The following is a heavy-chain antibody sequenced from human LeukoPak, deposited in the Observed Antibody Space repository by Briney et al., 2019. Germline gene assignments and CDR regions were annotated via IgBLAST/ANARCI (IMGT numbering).Heavy chain of an antibody. CDR1: GFTLSSNA. CDR3: AKDRSGDPNYFDY. J-gene: IGHJ4*02. V-gene: IGHV3-23*01. D-gene: IGHD2-21*01. CDR2: IIGSGFSA. Sequence: PVESLRLSCAASGFTLSSNAMAWVRQATGKGLEWVSEIIGSGFSAYYADSVKGRLTISRDNSKNTLYLQMNSLRAEDTAVYYCAKDRSGDPNYFDYWGQGTLVTVSS.